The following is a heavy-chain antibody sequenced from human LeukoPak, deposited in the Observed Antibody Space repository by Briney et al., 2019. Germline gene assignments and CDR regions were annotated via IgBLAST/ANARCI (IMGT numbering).Heavy chain of an antibody. Sequence: ASVKVSCKASGYTFTGYYMHWVRQAPGQGLEWMGWINPNSGGTNYAQKFQGRVTMTRDTSISTAYVELSRLRSDDTAVYYCASGRGYGDYRGPFDYWGQGTLVTVSS. V-gene: IGHV1-2*02. CDR2: INPNSGGT. D-gene: IGHD4-17*01. CDR3: ASGRGYGDYRGPFDY. J-gene: IGHJ4*02. CDR1: GYTFTGYY.